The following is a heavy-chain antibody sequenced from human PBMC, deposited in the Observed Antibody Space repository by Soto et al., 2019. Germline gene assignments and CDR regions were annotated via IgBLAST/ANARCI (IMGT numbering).Heavy chain of an antibody. D-gene: IGHD7-27*01. CDR2: IYYSGST. Sequence: QVQLQESGPGLVKPSETLSLTCTVSGCSINDHYWSWIRQPPGQGLEWIGYIYYSGSTNYSPSLKSRVTISVDTSKNQFSLKLSSLTAADTAIYYCARANWYFDYWGQGTLVTVSS. CDR1: GCSINDHY. J-gene: IGHJ4*02. V-gene: IGHV4-59*11. CDR3: ARANWYFDY.